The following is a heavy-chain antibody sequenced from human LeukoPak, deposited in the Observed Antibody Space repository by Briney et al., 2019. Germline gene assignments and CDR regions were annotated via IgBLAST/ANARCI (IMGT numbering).Heavy chain of an antibody. Sequence: GGSLRLSCAASGFTFNNYAMNWVRQAPGKGLEWVSVISGSGGSTYYADSVKGRFTISRDNTKNTLYLQMNSLRAEDTAVYYCAKDLGIVVVPAGYGMDVWGQGTTVTVSS. CDR3: AKDLGIVVVPAGYGMDV. CDR2: ISGSGGST. D-gene: IGHD2-2*01. V-gene: IGHV3-23*01. CDR1: GFTFNNYA. J-gene: IGHJ6*02.